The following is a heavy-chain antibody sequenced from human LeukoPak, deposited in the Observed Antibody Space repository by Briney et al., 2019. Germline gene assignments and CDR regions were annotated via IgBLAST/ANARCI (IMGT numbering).Heavy chain of an antibody. V-gene: IGHV3-30*02. CDR2: IRYDGSIE. D-gene: IGHD7-27*01. CDR1: GFTFSSYG. J-gene: IGHJ4*02. CDR3: ARSSLGDY. Sequence: PGGSLRLSCAPSGFTFSSYGMHWVRQAPGKGLEWVAFIRYDGSIEYYADSVKGRFTISRDKSKNTLYLQMNSLRVEDTAVYYCARSSLGDYWGQGTLVTVSS.